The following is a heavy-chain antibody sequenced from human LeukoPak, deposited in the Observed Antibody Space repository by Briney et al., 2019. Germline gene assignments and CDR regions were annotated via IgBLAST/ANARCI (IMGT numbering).Heavy chain of an antibody. D-gene: IGHD3-16*02. CDR2: INPSGGST. V-gene: IGHV1-46*01. CDR3: ARVAYDYVWGSYRSPFYYFDY. Sequence: ASVKVSCKASGYTFTSYYMHWVRQAPGQGLEWMGIINPSGGSTSYAQKFQGGVTMTRDMSTSTVYMELSSLRSEDTAVYYCARVAYDYVWGSYRSPFYYFDYWGQGTLVTVSS. J-gene: IGHJ4*02. CDR1: GYTFTSYY.